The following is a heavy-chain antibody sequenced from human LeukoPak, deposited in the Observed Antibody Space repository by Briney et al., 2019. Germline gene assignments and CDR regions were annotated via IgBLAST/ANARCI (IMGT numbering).Heavy chain of an antibody. Sequence: TLSLTCAVYGGSFSGYYWSWIRQHPGKGLEWIGHIYYSGTTYNNPSLESRVTISVDTSKNQFSLKLSSVTAADTAVYYCARYGSNAHDYWGQGTLVTVSS. D-gene: IGHD4-23*01. CDR1: GGSFSGYY. V-gene: IGHV4-31*11. CDR2: IYYSGTT. CDR3: ARYGSNAHDY. J-gene: IGHJ4*02.